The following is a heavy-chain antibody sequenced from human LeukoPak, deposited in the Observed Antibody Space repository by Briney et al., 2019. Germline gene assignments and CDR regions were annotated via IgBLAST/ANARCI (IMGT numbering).Heavy chain of an antibody. CDR2: INPNIGAT. CDR1: GYTFTGYY. J-gene: IGHJ4*02. D-gene: IGHD6-19*01. Sequence: GASVKVSCKPSGYTFTGYYLHWVRQAPGQTLEWMGWINPNIGATMYAQNLQGRVTMTRDTSISTAYMELNSLRSDDTAVYYCARDRVGSGWPRPFYFENWGQGTLVTVSS. CDR3: ARDRVGSGWPRPFYFEN. V-gene: IGHV1-2*02.